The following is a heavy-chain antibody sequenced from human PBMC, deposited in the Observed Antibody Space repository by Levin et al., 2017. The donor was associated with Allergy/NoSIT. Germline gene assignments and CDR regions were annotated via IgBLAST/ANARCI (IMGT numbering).Heavy chain of an antibody. J-gene: IGHJ4*02. Sequence: LSLTCAASGFTVSSNYMSWVRQAPGKGLEWVSVIYSGGSTYYADSVKGRFTISRDNSKNTLYLQMNSLRAEDTAVYYCASGEWELPDFDYWGQGTLVTVSS. CDR1: GFTVSSNY. D-gene: IGHD1-26*01. CDR2: IYSGGST. CDR3: ASGEWELPDFDY. V-gene: IGHV3-66*01.